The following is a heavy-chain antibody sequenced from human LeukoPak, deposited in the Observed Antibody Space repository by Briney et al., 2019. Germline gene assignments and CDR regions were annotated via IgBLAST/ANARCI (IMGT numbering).Heavy chain of an antibody. D-gene: IGHD3-16*02. Sequence: SETLSLTCAVSGGSLSDFVWAWVRQPPGKSLECISEINHTGSAIYNSSLTSRVTISIDMSNKQFSLTVTSMTAADTAVSFCARLASRVPTHSSIVVPVSYFDSWGQGTVVTVSS. CDR3: ARLASRVPTHSSIVVPVSYFDS. J-gene: IGHJ4*02. CDR2: INHTGSA. V-gene: IGHV4-34*01. CDR1: GGSLSDFV.